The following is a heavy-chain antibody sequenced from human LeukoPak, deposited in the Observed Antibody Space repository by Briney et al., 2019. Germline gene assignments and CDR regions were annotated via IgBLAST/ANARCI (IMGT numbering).Heavy chain of an antibody. V-gene: IGHV3-13*01. CDR1: GFTFIDYD. D-gene: IGHD6-19*01. J-gene: IGHJ4*02. CDR2: IGIRGDT. CDR3: ARGGIQVSGIDEFDY. Sequence: GSLRLSCAASGFTFIDYDMHWVRQVIGKGLEWVSAIGIRGDTHYSGSVKGRFTISRENAESSLYLQMYSLRAEDTAVYYCARGGIQVSGIDEFDYWGQGTLVTVSS.